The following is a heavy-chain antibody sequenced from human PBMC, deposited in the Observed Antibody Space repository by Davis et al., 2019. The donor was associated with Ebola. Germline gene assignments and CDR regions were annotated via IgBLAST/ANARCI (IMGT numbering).Heavy chain of an antibody. D-gene: IGHD4-17*01. V-gene: IGHV3-72*01. CDR2: IRDKTYSYTT. CDR1: GFTFSDHY. CDR3: ARAYGDYQDF. J-gene: IGHJ4*02. Sequence: GGSLRLSCAASGFTFSDHYMDWVRQAPGKGLEWIGRIRDKTYSYTTEYAASVIGRFTISRDDSKNSLYLQMNSLKGEDTAVYHCARAYGDYQDFWGQGTLVTVSS.